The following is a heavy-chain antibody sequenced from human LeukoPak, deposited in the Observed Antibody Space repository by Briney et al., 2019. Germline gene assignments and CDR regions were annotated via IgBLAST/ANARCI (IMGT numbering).Heavy chain of an antibody. V-gene: IGHV3-23*01. CDR3: AKDRITIFGVVSDAFDI. Sequence: GGSLRLSCAASGFTFSSYAMSWVRQAPGKGLEWVSAISGSGGSTYYADSVKGRFTISRDNSKITLYLQMNSLRAEDTAVYYCAKDRITIFGVVSDAFDIWGQGTMVTVSS. D-gene: IGHD3-3*01. J-gene: IGHJ3*02. CDR1: GFTFSSYA. CDR2: ISGSGGST.